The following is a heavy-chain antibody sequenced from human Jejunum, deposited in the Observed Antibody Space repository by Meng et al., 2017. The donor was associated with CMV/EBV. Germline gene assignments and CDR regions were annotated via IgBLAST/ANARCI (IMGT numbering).Heavy chain of an antibody. J-gene: IGHJ4*02. CDR3: AKPAPGFPAYFDS. CDR2: MSSDDVTK. D-gene: IGHD1-14*01. Sequence: QVQLVESGXSVVQPGGSLILSCSASGFTFRSYGMHWVRQAPGKGLEWVAYMSSDDVTKFHADSLKGRFAISRDNSRNTLYLQMDSLRPEDTAMYYCAKPAPGFPAYFDSWGQGTMVTVAS. V-gene: IGHV3-30*02. CDR1: GFTFRSYG.